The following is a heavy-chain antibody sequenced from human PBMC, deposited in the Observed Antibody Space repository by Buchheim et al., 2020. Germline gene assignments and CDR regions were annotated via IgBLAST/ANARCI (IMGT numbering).Heavy chain of an antibody. V-gene: IGHV3-33*06. CDR1: GFTFSSYG. J-gene: IGHJ6*03. CDR2: IWYDGSNK. D-gene: IGHD3-10*01. CDR3: AKGIGSYMNYYYYYYMDV. Sequence: QVQLVESGGGVVQPGRSLRLSCAASGFTFSSYGMHWVRQAPGKGLEWVAVIWYDGSNKYYADSVKGRFTISRDNSKNTLYLQMNSLRADDTAVYYCAKGIGSYMNYYYYYYMDVWGKGTT.